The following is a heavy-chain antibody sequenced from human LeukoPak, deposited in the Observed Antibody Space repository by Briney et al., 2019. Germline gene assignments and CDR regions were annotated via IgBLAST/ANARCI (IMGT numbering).Heavy chain of an antibody. V-gene: IGHV3-48*03. J-gene: IGHJ5*02. CDR3: ARDLTHYYGSGNWFDP. Sequence: GGSLRPSCAAPGFTFSSYELNWVRQAPGKGLEWVSYISSSGSTIYYADSVKGRFTISRDNAKNSLYLQMNSLRAEDTAVYYCARDLTHYYGSGNWFDPWGQGTLVTVSS. CDR2: ISSSGSTI. CDR1: GFTFSSYE. D-gene: IGHD3-10*01.